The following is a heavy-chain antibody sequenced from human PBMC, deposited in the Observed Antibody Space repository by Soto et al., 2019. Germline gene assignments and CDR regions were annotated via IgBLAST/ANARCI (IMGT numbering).Heavy chain of an antibody. CDR1: GYTFTTHY. CDR2: INPSGGNT. V-gene: IGHV1-46*01. J-gene: IGHJ5*02. Sequence: ASVKVSCKASGYTFTTHYMHWVRQAPGQGLEWMGIINPSGGNTDYAQKFQGRVTMTSDTSTSTVYMELSSLTTDDTAVYYCARVIVPTTVTTSNWFDPWGQGTLVTVYS. D-gene: IGHD4-17*01. CDR3: ARVIVPTTVTTSNWFDP.